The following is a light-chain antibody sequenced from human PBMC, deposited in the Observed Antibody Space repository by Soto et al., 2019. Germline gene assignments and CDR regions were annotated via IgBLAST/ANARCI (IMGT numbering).Light chain of an antibody. Sequence: AIQMTQSPSSLSASVGDRVTITCRANQGIRNDLGWYQQKPGKAPKLLIYAASSLQSGVPSRFSGSGSGTDFTLTISSLQPEDFATYYCLHDYNCPWTFGQGTKVEIK. CDR2: AAS. CDR1: QGIRND. V-gene: IGKV1-6*01. CDR3: LHDYNCPWT. J-gene: IGKJ1*01.